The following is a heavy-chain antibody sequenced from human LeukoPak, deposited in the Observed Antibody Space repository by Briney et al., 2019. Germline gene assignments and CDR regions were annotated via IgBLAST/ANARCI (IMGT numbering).Heavy chain of an antibody. D-gene: IGHD3-9*01. CDR1: GGTFSSYA. V-gene: IGHV1-69*06. CDR2: IIPIFGTA. CDR3: ATLNTDNYDILTGYYWYFQH. Sequence: ASVKVSCKASGGTFSSYAISWVRQAPGQGLEWMGGIIPIFGTANYAQKFQGRVTITADKSTSTAYMELSSLRSEDTAVYYCATLNTDNYDILTGYYWYFQHWGQGTLVTVSS. J-gene: IGHJ1*01.